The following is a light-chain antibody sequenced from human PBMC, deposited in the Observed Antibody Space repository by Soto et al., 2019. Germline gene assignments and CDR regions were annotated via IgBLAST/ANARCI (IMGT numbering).Light chain of an antibody. V-gene: IGKV3-11*01. J-gene: IGKJ4*01. CDR3: HQRSDWPPLT. Sequence: EIVLTQSPATLSLSPGERATLSCRASQSVSSYLAWYQQKPGQDRRLLIYDASNRATGNPARLSGSGSGTHFTPTISSLEPEDFSLYYCHQRSDWPPLTFGGGTKVEIK. CDR2: DAS. CDR1: QSVSSY.